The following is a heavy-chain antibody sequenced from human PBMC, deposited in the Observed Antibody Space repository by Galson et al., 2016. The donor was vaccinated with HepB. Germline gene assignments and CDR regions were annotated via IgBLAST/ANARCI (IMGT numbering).Heavy chain of an antibody. Sequence: ETLSLTCTVSGDSISNVGRHWGWFRQSPEMGLEYIGSIHSSGTSYYNPSLTSRVTVSADMSRNQFFLSLTSVTAADTAIYYCVKLGPAAAVANRRGSVYWSQGTRVTVCS. J-gene: IGHJ4*02. CDR2: IHSSGTS. V-gene: IGHV4-39*01. CDR1: GDSISNVGRH. D-gene: IGHD6-13*01. CDR3: VKLGPAAAVANRRGSVY.